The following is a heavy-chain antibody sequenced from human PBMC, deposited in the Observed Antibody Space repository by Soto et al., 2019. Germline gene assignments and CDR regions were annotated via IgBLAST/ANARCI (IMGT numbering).Heavy chain of an antibody. CDR2: INPNSGGT. D-gene: IGHD1-1*01. CDR3: ARDRKADNRDAFDY. Sequence: ASVKVSCKASGYTFTGYYMHWVRQAPGQGLEWMGWINPNSGGTNYAQKFQGGVTMTRDTSISTAYMELSRLRSDDTAVYYCARDRKADNRDAFDYWGQGTLVTVSS. J-gene: IGHJ4*02. CDR1: GYTFTGYY. V-gene: IGHV1-2*02.